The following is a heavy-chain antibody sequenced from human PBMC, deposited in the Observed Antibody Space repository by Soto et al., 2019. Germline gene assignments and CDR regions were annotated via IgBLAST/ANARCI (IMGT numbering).Heavy chain of an antibody. V-gene: IGHV1-3*01. J-gene: IGHJ6*02. CDR3: ARDPNDSSAYYHHYYYGMDV. Sequence: ASVKVSCKASGYTFTSHGIHWVRQAPGQRLVWTGWINAGNGNTKYSEKFQGRVTITRDTSASTAYLELSSLRSEDTAVYYCARDPNDSSAYYHHYYYGMDVWGQGTTVTVSS. CDR1: GYTFTSHG. CDR2: INAGNGNT. D-gene: IGHD3-22*01.